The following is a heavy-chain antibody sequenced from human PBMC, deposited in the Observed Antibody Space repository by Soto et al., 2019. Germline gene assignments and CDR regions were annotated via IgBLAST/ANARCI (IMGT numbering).Heavy chain of an antibody. D-gene: IGHD2-2*03. CDR2: ISGSGGST. Sequence: EVQLLESGGGLVQPGGSLRLSCAASGFTFSSYAMSWVRQAPGKGLEWVSAISGSGGSTYYADSVKGRFTISRDNSKNTLYLQMNSLISEDTAAYYCAKDPVDIVVVPAAMQFDYWGQGTLVTVSS. J-gene: IGHJ4*02. V-gene: IGHV3-23*01. CDR1: GFTFSSYA. CDR3: AKDPVDIVVVPAAMQFDY.